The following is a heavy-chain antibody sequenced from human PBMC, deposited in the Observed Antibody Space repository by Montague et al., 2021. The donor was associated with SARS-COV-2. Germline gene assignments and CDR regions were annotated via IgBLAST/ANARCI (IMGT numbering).Heavy chain of an antibody. J-gene: IGHJ6*02. V-gene: IGHV4-59*13. CDR1: GGSISSYY. D-gene: IGHD4-17*01. Sequence: SETLSLTCTVSGGSISSYYWSWIRQPPGKGLDLVWYIYYSGSTNYNPSLKSRVTISVATSKKQFSLYLSSVTAADTAVDYCSSYTRQIRLIVFDYGLDVWGQGTTVTVSS. CDR2: IYYSGST. CDR3: SSYTRQIRLIVFDYGLDV.